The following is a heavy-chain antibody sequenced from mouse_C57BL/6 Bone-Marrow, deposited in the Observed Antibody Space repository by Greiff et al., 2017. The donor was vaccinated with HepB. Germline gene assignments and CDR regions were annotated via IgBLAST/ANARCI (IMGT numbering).Heavy chain of an antibody. CDR3: ASPIYYYGSSYLYWYFDV. CDR2: INSGGSYT. V-gene: IGHV5-6*01. Sequence: EVQLVESGGDLVKPGGSLKLSCAASGFTFSSYGMSWVRQTPDKRLEWVATINSGGSYTYYPDSVKGRFTISRDNAKNTLYLQMSSLKSEDTAMYYCASPIYYYGSSYLYWYFDVWGTGTTVTVSS. J-gene: IGHJ1*03. D-gene: IGHD1-1*01. CDR1: GFTFSSYG.